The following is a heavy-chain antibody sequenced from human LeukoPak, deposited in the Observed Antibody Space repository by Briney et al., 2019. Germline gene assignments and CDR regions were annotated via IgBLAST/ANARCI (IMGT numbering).Heavy chain of an antibody. J-gene: IGHJ4*02. CDR2: IKQDGSEK. V-gene: IGHV3-7*01. CDR1: GFTFSSYW. D-gene: IGHD1-1*01. Sequence: GGSLRLSCAASGFTFSSYWMSWVRQAPGKGLEWVANIKQDGSEKYYVDSVKGRFTISRDNAKNSLYLQMNSLRAKDTAVYYCARTGTTKPLDYWGQGTLVTVSS. CDR3: ARTGTTKPLDY.